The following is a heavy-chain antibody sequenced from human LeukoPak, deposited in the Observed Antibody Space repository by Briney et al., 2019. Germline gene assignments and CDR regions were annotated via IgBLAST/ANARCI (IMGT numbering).Heavy chain of an antibody. V-gene: IGHV1-24*01. J-gene: IGHJ4*02. CDR2: FTPENGET. CDR3: VVTRVAGLFDS. CDR1: GYSLSELS. D-gene: IGHD6-19*01. Sequence: ASVKVSCKVSGYSLSELSMHWVRQAPGKGLEWMGGFTPENGETISAQKFQGRVTLTEDTSTDTTYMEMGSLKSEDTAVYYCVVTRVAGLFDSWGQGTLVTVSS.